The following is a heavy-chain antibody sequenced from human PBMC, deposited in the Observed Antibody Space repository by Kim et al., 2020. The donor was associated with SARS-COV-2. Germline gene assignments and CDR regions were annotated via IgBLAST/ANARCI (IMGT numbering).Heavy chain of an antibody. J-gene: IGHJ4*02. Sequence: GGSLRLSCAASGFTFSSYAMTWVRQAPGKGLEWVSAISGSSGNTYYADSVKGRFTISRDNSKNTLYMQMNSLRAEDTAVYYCAKGGAAEGTLRLDYWGQGTLVTVSS. CDR1: GFTFSSYA. CDR2: ISGSSGNT. D-gene: IGHD6-13*01. V-gene: IGHV3-23*01. CDR3: AKGGAAEGTLRLDY.